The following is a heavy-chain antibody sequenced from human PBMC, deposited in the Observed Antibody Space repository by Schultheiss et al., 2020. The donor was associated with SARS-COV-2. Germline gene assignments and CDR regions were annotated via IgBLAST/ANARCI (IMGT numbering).Heavy chain of an antibody. CDR3: ATQGAAKGG. CDR2: ISSSSSYI. D-gene: IGHD5-18*01. J-gene: IGHJ6*02. V-gene: IGHV3-21*04. Sequence: GGSLRLSCAASGFTFSSYAMHWVRQAPGKGLEWVSSISSSSSYIYYADSVKGRFTISRDNFKNTLYLQMNSLRGEDTAVYYCATQGAAKGGWGQGTTVTVSS. CDR1: GFTFSSYA.